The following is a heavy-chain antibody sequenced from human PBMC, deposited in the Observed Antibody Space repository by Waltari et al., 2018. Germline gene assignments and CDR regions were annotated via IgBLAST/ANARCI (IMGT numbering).Heavy chain of an antibody. V-gene: IGHV4-59*01. D-gene: IGHD5-18*01. CDR2: IYYTGST. J-gene: IGHJ4*02. CDR3: ARGSGYSSVTL. CDR1: GGSIRSYS. Sequence: QVQLQESGPGLVKPSEPLSLTCTVSGGSIRSYSWSWIRQPPGKGLEWIGYIYYTGSTNYNPSLKSRVTISLDTSKNQFSLKLTSATAADTAVYYCARGSGYSSVTLWGQGTLVTVSS.